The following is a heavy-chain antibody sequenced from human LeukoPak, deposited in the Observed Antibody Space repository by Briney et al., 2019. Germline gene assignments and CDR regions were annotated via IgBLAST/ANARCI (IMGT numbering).Heavy chain of an antibody. CDR2: IGVRNGNT. D-gene: IGHD2-15*01. V-gene: IGHV1-18*01. CDR3: ARDYGYCSGGSCFYRYFDL. Sequence: GASVKVSCKASGYTFTSYGINWVRQAPGQGLEWMGWIGVRNGNTKYAQKLQGRVTMTTDTSTSTAYMELRSLRSDDTAVYYCARDYGYCSGGSCFYRYFDLWGRGTLVPVSS. J-gene: IGHJ2*01. CDR1: GYTFTSYG.